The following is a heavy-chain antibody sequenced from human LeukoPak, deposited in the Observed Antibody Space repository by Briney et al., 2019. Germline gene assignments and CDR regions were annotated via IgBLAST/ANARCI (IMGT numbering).Heavy chain of an antibody. CDR2: ISSSSSYI. V-gene: IGHV3-21*04. CDR3: AKPSQSIAARGYFDY. D-gene: IGHD6-6*01. J-gene: IGHJ4*02. Sequence: GGSLRLSYAASGFTFSSYSMNWVRQAPGKGLEWVSSISSSSSYIYYADSVKGRFTISRDNSKNTLYLQMNSLRAEDTAVYYCAKPSQSIAARGYFDYWGQGTLVTVSS. CDR1: GFTFSSYS.